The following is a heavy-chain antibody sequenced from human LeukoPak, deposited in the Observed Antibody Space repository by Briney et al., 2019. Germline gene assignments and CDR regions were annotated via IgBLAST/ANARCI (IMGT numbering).Heavy chain of an antibody. CDR2: SNHSGST. Sequence: SETLSLTCAVCGGSFSGYYWSWMRQPPGRGLEWIGESNHSGSTNYNPSLKSRVTISVDTSKIQCSRKLSSVTAADTAVYYCARGLAAAASTWGQGTLVTVSS. CDR1: GGSFSGYY. CDR3: ARGLAAAAST. D-gene: IGHD6-13*01. J-gene: IGHJ5*02. V-gene: IGHV4-34*01.